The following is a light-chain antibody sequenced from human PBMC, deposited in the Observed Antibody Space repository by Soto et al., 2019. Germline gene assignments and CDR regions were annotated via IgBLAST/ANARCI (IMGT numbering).Light chain of an antibody. CDR1: SANIGNNY. CDR2: RNN. J-gene: IGLJ1*01. Sequence: QSVLAQPPSASGTPGQRVTISCSGSSANIGNNYVYWYQHLPGTAPKVLMYRNNERPSGVPDRFSGSKSGTSASLAISGLRSEDEADYYCAAWDDELSGYVFGNGTKVTVL. V-gene: IGLV1-47*01. CDR3: AAWDDELSGYV.